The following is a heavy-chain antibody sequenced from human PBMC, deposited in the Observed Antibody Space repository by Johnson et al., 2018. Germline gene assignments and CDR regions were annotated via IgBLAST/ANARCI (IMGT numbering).Heavy chain of an antibody. V-gene: IGHV3-48*01. CDR2: ISSSSSPI. J-gene: IGHJ3*02. Sequence: VQLVESGGGLVQPGGSLRLSCAASGFTFSSYSMNWVRQAPGKGLEWVSYISSSSSPIYYADSVKGRFTIPRDNAKNSLYLKMNSLGGEDTAVYYCGRDRWGLLGDRAFDIWGQGTMVTVSS. D-gene: IGHD1-26*01. CDR3: GRDRWGLLGDRAFDI. CDR1: GFTFSSYS.